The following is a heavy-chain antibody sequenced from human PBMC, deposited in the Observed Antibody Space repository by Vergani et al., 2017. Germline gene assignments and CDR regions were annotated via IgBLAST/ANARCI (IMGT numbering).Heavy chain of an antibody. CDR3: ARDFSGGWYGWFDP. CDR2: IYYSGST. D-gene: IGHD6-19*01. V-gene: IGHV4-59*01. CDR1: GGSISSYY. J-gene: IGHJ5*02. Sequence: QVQLQESGPGLVKPSETLSLTCTVSGGSISSYYWSWIRQPPEKGLEWIGYIYYSGSTNYNPSLKSRVTISVDTSKNQFSLKLSSVTAADTAVYYCARDFSGGWYGWFDPWGQGTRVTVSS.